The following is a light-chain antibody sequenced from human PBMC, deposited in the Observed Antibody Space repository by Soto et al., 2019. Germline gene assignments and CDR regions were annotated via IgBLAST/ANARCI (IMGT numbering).Light chain of an antibody. CDR3: QQYHAYPRT. CDR1: QYVGTS. CDR2: RAS. Sequence: DIQMTQSPSTLSASVGDSVSIACRASQYVGTSLAWYQQKPGKAPRLLIYRASSLESGVPSRFSANGAGTGFTLTITSLQPDDFATYHCQQYHAYPRTFGRGTMV. J-gene: IGKJ1*01. V-gene: IGKV1-5*03.